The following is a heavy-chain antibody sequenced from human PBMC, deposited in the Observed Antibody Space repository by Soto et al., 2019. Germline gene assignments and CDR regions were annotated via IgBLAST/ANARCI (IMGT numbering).Heavy chain of an antibody. CDR2: MHPGDSDN. V-gene: IGHV5-51*01. Sequence: PGESLKISCKGSGNSFNNDWIGRVRQTPGKGLEWMGMMHPGDSDNRYSQSFQGRVTISGDKSINTVYLQWSSLKAADTAMYYCARQPFDSTSSVPHAFDIWGQGTMVTVSS. D-gene: IGHD6-6*01. J-gene: IGHJ3*02. CDR3: ARQPFDSTSSVPHAFDI. CDR1: GNSFNNDW.